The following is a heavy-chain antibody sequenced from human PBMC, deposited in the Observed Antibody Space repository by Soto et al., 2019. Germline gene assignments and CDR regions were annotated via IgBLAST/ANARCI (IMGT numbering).Heavy chain of an antibody. CDR2: IIPILGIA. D-gene: IGHD4-17*01. CDR3: SRSSTTVPQRFYYYCMDV. J-gene: IGHJ6*03. V-gene: IGHV1-69*02. CDR1: GGTFSSYT. Sequence: QVQLVQSGAEVKKPGSSVKVSCKASGGTFSSYTISWVRQAPGQGLEWMGGIIPILGIANYAQKFQGRVTSATNKATKTTNIALSSLSSEGTAVYYCSRSSTTVPQRFYYYCMDVWGKGTTVTVSS.